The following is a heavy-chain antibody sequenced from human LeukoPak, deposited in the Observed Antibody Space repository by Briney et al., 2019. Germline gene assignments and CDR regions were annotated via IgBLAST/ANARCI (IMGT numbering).Heavy chain of an antibody. J-gene: IGHJ3*02. CDR2: ISSSGSTI. CDR3: ARDHRRILGRWGAFDI. Sequence: GGSLRLSCAASGFTFSSYEMNWVRQAPGKGLEWVSYISSSGSTIYYADSLKGRFTISRDNAKNSLYLQMNSLRAEDTAVYYCARDHRRILGRWGAFDIWGQGTMVTVSS. D-gene: IGHD2-15*01. CDR1: GFTFSSYE. V-gene: IGHV3-48*03.